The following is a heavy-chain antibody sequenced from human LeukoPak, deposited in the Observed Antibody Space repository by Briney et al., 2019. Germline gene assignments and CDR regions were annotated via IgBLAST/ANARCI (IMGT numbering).Heavy chain of an antibody. J-gene: IGHJ5*02. D-gene: IGHD6-13*01. CDR1: GFTFSSYS. Sequence: PGGSLRLSCAASGFTFSSYSMNWVRQAPGKGLEWVSSISSSSSYIYYADSVKGRFTISRDNAKNSLYLQMNSLRAEDTAVYYCARDLSWSDYNWFDPWGQGTLVTVSS. V-gene: IGHV3-21*01. CDR2: ISSSSSYI. CDR3: ARDLSWSDYNWFDP.